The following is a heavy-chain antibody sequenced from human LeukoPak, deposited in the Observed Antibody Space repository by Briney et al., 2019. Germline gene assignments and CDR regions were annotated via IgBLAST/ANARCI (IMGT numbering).Heavy chain of an antibody. CDR2: IYYSGST. CDR3: ARPRPEVAGWAFDI. J-gene: IGHJ3*02. CDR1: GGSISSYY. Sequence: SETLSLTCTVSGGSISSYYWSWIRQPPGKGLEWIGYIYYSGSTNYNPSLKSRVTISVDTSKNQFSLKLISVTAADTAVYYCARPRPEVAGWAFDIWGQGIMVTVSS. V-gene: IGHV4-59*08. D-gene: IGHD6-19*01.